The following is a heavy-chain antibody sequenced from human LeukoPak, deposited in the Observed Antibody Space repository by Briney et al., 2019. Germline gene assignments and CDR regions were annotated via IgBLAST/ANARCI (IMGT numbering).Heavy chain of an antibody. J-gene: IGHJ4*02. CDR1: GDSISRSSYF. CDR3: TRDMEYPGAGFDY. V-gene: IGHV4-39*07. CDR2: VYSSGST. Sequence: SETLSLTCTVSGDSISRSSYFWAWIRQPPGKGLEWIGSVYSSGSTYYNPSLRSQITISVDTSKNQFSLKLTSVAAADTAMNYCTRDMEYPGAGFDYWGQGIPVTVSS. D-gene: IGHD3-3*01.